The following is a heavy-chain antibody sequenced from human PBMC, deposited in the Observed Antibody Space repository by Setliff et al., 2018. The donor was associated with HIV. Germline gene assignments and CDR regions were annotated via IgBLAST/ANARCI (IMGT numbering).Heavy chain of an antibody. CDR1: GGSFSGYY. V-gene: IGHV4-34*01. CDR3: ARATATWLVDY. J-gene: IGHJ4*02. Sequence: SETLSLTCAVYGGSFSGYYWSWIRQPPGKGLEWIGEINHSGSTNYNPSLKSRVTISVDTSKNQFSLKLSSVTTADTAVHYCARATATWLVDYWGQGTLVTVSS. CDR2: INHSGST. D-gene: IGHD2-15*01.